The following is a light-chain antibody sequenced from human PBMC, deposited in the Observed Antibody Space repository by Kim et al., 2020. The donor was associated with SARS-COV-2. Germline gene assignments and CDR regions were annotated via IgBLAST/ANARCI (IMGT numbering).Light chain of an antibody. Sequence: VTPGQTASITCSGDKLGDKFACWYQQKPGQSPVLVIYQDSKRPSGIPERFSGSNSGNTATLTISGTQAMDEADYYCQAWDSSTAVFGGGTQLTVL. CDR1: KLGDKF. CDR2: QDS. CDR3: QAWDSSTAV. V-gene: IGLV3-1*01. J-gene: IGLJ3*02.